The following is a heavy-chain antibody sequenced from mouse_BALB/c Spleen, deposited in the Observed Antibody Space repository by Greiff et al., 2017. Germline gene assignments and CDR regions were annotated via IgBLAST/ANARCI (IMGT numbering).Heavy chain of an antibody. V-gene: IGHV7-3*02. CDR1: GFTFTDYY. CDR3: ARDYGSGGYYAMDY. CDR2: IRNKANGYTT. D-gene: IGHD1-1*01. J-gene: IGHJ4*01. Sequence: EVKLMESGGGLVQPGGSLRLSCATSGFTFTDYYMSWVRQPPGKALEWLGFIRNKANGYTTEYSASVRGRFTISRDNSQSILYLQMNTLRAEDSATYYCARDYGSGGYYAMDYWGQGTSVTVSS.